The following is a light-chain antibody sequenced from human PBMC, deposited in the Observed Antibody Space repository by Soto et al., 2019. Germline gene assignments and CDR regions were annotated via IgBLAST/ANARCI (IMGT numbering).Light chain of an antibody. CDR3: QQYDSSPWT. CDR1: QSVRSGF. CDR2: GAS. J-gene: IGKJ1*01. V-gene: IGKV3-20*01. Sequence: EIVLTQSPGTLSLSPGERATLSCRASQSVRSGFLAWYQQKPGQAPRLLIYGASSRATGIPDRFSGSGSGTDFTLTISRLEPEDFAVYSCQQYDSSPWTFGQGTKVEIK.